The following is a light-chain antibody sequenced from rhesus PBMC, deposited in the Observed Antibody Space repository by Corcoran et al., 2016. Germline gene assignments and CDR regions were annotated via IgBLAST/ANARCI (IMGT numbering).Light chain of an antibody. Sequence: DIQMTQSPSSLSASVGDRVTITCQASQRLSNYLNWYQQKPGKIPKLLIYRASSLQSGIPSRFSGSGSGADCTLTISSLQPEDFATSYCQQGYSYPYSFGQGTKVEIK. J-gene: IGKJ2*01. V-gene: IGKV1S9*01. CDR1: QRLSNY. CDR2: RAS. CDR3: QQGYSYPYS.